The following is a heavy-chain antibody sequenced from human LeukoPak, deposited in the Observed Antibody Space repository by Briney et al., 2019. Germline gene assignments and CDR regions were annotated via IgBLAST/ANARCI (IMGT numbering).Heavy chain of an antibody. CDR2: ISSSSSYI. V-gene: IGHV3-21*01. CDR1: GLTFSSYS. Sequence: GGSLRLSCAASGLTFSSYSMNWVRQAPGKGLEWVSSISSSSSYIYYADSVKGRFTISRDNAKNSLYLQMNSLGAEDTAVYYCAREVYDAFDIWGQGTMVTVSS. CDR3: AREVYDAFDI. D-gene: IGHD1-14*01. J-gene: IGHJ3*02.